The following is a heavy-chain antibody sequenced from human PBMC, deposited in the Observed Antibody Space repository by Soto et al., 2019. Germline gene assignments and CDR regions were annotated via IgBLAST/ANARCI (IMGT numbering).Heavy chain of an antibody. CDR3: ARSIRGPRRFNGMDV. D-gene: IGHD1-20*01. CDR1: GFSLTSPGMC. V-gene: IGHV2-70*13. Sequence: XGPTLVNPTAPLTLTCTFSGFSLTSPGMCVSWIRQPPGKALEWLALIERDDDDKYYSTSLKTRLTISKDTRKNQVVLTMANMDPADTGTYYCARSIRGPRRFNGMDVWGQGTTVTVSS. J-gene: IGHJ6*02. CDR2: IERDDDDK.